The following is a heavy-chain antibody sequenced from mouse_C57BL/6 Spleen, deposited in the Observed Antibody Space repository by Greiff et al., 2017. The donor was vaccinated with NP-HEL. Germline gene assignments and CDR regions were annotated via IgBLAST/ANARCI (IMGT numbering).Heavy chain of an antibody. V-gene: IGHV1-61*01. CDR3: ARGSYDGAWFAY. CDR1: GYTFTSYW. Sequence: QVQLQQPGAELVRPGSSVKLSCKASGYTFTSYWMDWVKQRPGQGLEWIGNIYPSDSETHYNQKFKDKATLTVDKSSSTAYMQLSSLTSEDSAVYYCARGSYDGAWFAYWGQGTLVTVSA. J-gene: IGHJ3*01. CDR2: IYPSDSET. D-gene: IGHD6-1*01.